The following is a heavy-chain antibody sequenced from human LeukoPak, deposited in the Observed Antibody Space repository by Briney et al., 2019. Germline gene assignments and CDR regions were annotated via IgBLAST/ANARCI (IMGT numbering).Heavy chain of an antibody. CDR1: GFIFDDYA. Sequence: SGGFLRLSCAASGFIFDDYAMHWVRQAPGKGLEWVSGISHKSGNIAYADSVKGRFTISRDNAKNSVYLQMNSLRAEDMALYYCGKDRCSSSSCGLDYWGQGTLVTVSS. V-gene: IGHV3-9*03. J-gene: IGHJ4*02. CDR2: ISHKSGNI. D-gene: IGHD2-2*01. CDR3: GKDRCSSSSCGLDY.